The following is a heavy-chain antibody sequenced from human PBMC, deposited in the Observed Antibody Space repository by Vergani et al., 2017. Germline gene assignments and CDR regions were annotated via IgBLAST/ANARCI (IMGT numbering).Heavy chain of an antibody. CDR1: GGYISSSSYY. CDR3: ARVQYYYFWSGLGYFDL. Sequence: QLQLQESGPGLVKPSETLSLTCTVSGGYISSSSYYWGWIRQPPGKGLEWIGSIYYSGSTYYNPSLKRRVTISVDKSKNQFSLKLSSGTAADTAVYYCARVQYYYFWSGLGYFDLWGRGTLVTVSS. CDR2: IYYSGST. J-gene: IGHJ2*01. V-gene: IGHV4-39*07. D-gene: IGHD3-3*01.